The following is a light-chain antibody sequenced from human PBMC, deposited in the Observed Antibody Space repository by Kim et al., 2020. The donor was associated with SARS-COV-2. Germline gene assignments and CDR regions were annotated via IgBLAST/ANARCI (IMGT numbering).Light chain of an antibody. CDR2: GVT. V-gene: IGLV2-14*03. CDR3: SSYSGSDTWV. CDR1: SSDIGGYNY. Sequence: QSALTQPASVSGSPGQSITISCTGSSSDIGGYNYVSWFQQHPGKAPKLMIYGVTKWPSGISNRFSGSKSGNTASLTISGLQAEDEADYYCSSYSGSDTWVFGGGTKVTVL. J-gene: IGLJ3*02.